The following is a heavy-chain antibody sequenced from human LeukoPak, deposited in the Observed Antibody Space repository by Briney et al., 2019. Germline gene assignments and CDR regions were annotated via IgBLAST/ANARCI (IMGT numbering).Heavy chain of an antibody. CDR3: ARVGNSYYYDSSGYYFDY. V-gene: IGHV1-2*02. J-gene: IGHJ4*02. D-gene: IGHD3-22*01. CDR2: INPNSGGT. Sequence: ASVKVSCKASGYTFTGYYMHWVRQAPGQGREWMGWINPNSGGTNYAQKFQGRVTMTRDTSISTAYMELSRLRSDDTAVYYCARVGNSYYYDSSGYYFDYWGQGTLVTVSS. CDR1: GYTFTGYY.